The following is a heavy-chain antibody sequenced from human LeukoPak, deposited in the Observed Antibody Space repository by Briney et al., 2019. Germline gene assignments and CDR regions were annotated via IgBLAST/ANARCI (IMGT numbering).Heavy chain of an antibody. V-gene: IGHV1-2*02. CDR2: INPNSGGT. CDR3: ARDLDDILTGSFNWFDP. D-gene: IGHD3-9*01. Sequence: ASVKASCKASGYTFTGYYMHWVRQAPGQGLEWMGWINPNSGGTNYAQKFQGRVTMTRDTSISSAYMELSRLRSDDTAVYYCARDLDDILTGSFNWFDPWGQGTLVTVSS. CDR1: GYTFTGYY. J-gene: IGHJ5*02.